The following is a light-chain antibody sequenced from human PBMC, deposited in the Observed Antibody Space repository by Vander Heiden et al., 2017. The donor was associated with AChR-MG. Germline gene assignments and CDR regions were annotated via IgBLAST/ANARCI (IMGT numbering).Light chain of an antibody. Sequence: EVVMTQSPPSLTVALGQPASITCTSSERLEHPDGETYLNWFHQRPVQSPRRLMYQVSRRDSGVPGRFTGTGSGTHFTLIISRVEAEDVGVFYCMQETRWAWTFGQGTKVEIK. V-gene: IGKV2-30*02. CDR1: ERLEHPDGETY. J-gene: IGKJ1*01. CDR2: QVS. CDR3: MQETRWAWT.